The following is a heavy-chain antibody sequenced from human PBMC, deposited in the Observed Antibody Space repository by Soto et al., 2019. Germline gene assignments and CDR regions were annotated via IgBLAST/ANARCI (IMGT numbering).Heavy chain of an antibody. CDR3: ARGPAARPKLSIDY. J-gene: IGHJ4*02. CDR2: INHSGST. CDR1: GGSFSGYY. V-gene: IGHV4-34*01. Sequence: SETLSLTCAVYGGSFSGYYWSWIRQPPGKGLEWIGEINHSGSTNYNPSLKSRVTISVDTSKNQFSLKLSSVTAADTAVYYCARGPAARPKLSIDYWGQGTLVTVSS. D-gene: IGHD6-6*01.